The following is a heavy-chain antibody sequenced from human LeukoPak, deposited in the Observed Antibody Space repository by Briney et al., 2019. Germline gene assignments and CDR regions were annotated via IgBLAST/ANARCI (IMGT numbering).Heavy chain of an antibody. D-gene: IGHD1-20*01. Sequence: GGSLRLSCAASGFTFSSYWMHWVRQAPGKGLVWVSRINSDGSSTSYADSVKGRFTVSRDNAKNTLYLQMNSLRAEDTAVYYCSKDLYDWNFFDSWGQGTLVTVSS. V-gene: IGHV3-74*01. CDR3: SKDLYDWNFFDS. CDR1: GFTFSSYW. CDR2: INSDGSST. J-gene: IGHJ4*02.